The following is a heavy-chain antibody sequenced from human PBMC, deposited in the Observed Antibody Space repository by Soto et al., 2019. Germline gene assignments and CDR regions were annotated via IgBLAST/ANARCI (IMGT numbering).Heavy chain of an antibody. CDR1: GFTVSDNY. D-gene: IGHD3-22*01. CDR3: ARGNYHDDSGYESPRY. V-gene: IGHV3-66*01. Sequence: GGSLRLSCEASGFTVSDNYMGWVRQAPGKGPEWVSVTYSGGSTYYTDSVKDRFTVSRDNSKNTLYLQMDSLRADDTAMYYCARGNYHDDSGYESPRYWGQGTLVTVSS. J-gene: IGHJ4*02. CDR2: TYSGGST.